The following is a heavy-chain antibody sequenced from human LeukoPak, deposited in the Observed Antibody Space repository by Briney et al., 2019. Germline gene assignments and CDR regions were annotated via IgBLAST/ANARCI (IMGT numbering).Heavy chain of an antibody. CDR1: GFTFDDYA. D-gene: IGHD3-9*01. V-gene: IGHV3-9*01. CDR3: AKGDRRYFDPTPFDY. CDR2: NSWNSGSI. Sequence: GGPLRLSCAASGFTFDDYAMHWVRQAPGKGLEWVSGNSWNSGSIGYADSVKGRFTISRDNAKNSLYLQMNSLRAEDTALYYCAKGDRRYFDPTPFDYWGQGTLVTVSS. J-gene: IGHJ4*02.